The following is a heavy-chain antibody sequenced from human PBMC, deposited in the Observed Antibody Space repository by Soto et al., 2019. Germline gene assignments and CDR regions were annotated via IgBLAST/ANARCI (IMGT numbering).Heavy chain of an antibody. J-gene: IGHJ6*02. D-gene: IGHD3-10*01. CDR3: ARVAITLVRGVSFYYYYGMDV. Sequence: QVQLVQSGAEVKKPGASVKVSCKASGYTFTSYGISWVRQAPGQGLEWMGWISAYNGNTNYAQKHHGRVTRTTDTSPSTAHMELSSLRSDDTAVYYCARVAITLVRGVSFYYYYGMDVWGQGTTVTVSS. CDR2: ISAYNGNT. V-gene: IGHV1-18*01. CDR1: GYTFTSYG.